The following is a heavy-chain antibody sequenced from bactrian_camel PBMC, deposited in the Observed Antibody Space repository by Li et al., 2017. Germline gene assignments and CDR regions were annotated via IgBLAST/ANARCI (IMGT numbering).Heavy chain of an antibody. D-gene: IGHD1*01. V-gene: IGHV3S31*01. J-gene: IGHJ6*01. CDR2: ILSSGTTT. CDR1: GFSFGTYA. CDR3: AADPPYCPTAARDKNSFRA. Sequence: EVQLVESGGGLVESGGSLRLSCAASGFSFGTYAMAWVRRTPGKGLEWISSILSSGTTTYYAKYAASVEGRFTISQDKSKNTLILQMDSLKPEDTAMYYCAADPPYCPTAARDKNSFRAWGHGTQVTFSS.